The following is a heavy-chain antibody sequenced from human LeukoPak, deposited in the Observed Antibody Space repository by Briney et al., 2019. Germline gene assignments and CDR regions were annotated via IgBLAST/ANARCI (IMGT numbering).Heavy chain of an antibody. CDR1: GFPFNSYW. V-gene: IGHV3-7*01. CDR2: IKEDGSEK. Sequence: GGSLRLSCAASGFPFNSYWMTWVRQAPGKGLEWVANIKEDGSEKYYVNSVKGRFAISRDNSKNTLYLQMNSLRAEDTAVYYCARDLSPSALFDYWGQGTLVTVSS. D-gene: IGHD2/OR15-2a*01. CDR3: ARDLSPSALFDY. J-gene: IGHJ4*02.